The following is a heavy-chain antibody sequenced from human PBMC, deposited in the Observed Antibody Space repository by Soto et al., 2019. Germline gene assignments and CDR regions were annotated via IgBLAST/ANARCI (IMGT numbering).Heavy chain of an antibody. Sequence: EVQLVESGGGLVQPGGSLRLSCAASEFTFNVYWVHWVRQAPGKGLVWVAHMNRDGTNINYADSVKGRFTISRDHAKNALYLQMNSPRVEDTAVYYCVRDRGQPDAFDIWGQGTVVTVSA. CDR2: MNRDGTNI. CDR3: VRDRGQPDAFDI. CDR1: EFTFNVYW. J-gene: IGHJ3*02. V-gene: IGHV3-74*01. D-gene: IGHD1-1*01.